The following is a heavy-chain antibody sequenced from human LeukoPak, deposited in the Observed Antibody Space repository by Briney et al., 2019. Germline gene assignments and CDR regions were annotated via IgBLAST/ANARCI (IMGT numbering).Heavy chain of an antibody. D-gene: IGHD3-10*01. CDR3: AKSGGGTYYYGSGSYAVAFDI. CDR2: IYSGGST. V-gene: IGHV3-53*01. Sequence: RPGGSLRLSCAASGFTVSSYYMSWVRQAPGKGLEWVSLIYSGGSTYYADSVKGRFTLSRDNSKNTLYLQMNSLRAEDTAVYYCAKSGGGTYYYGSGSYAVAFDIWGQGTMVTVSS. CDR1: GFTVSSYY. J-gene: IGHJ3*02.